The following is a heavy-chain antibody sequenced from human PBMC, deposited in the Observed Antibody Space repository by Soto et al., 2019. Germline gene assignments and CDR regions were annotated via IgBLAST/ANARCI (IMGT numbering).Heavy chain of an antibody. Sequence: PGGSLRLSCEASGFTLSTFAMHWVRQAPGKGLEWVATTSYDGLNTFYGESVRGRFSISRDTSQNTLLLQMNSLKTEDTAVYYCAKSSSGLRDYFDSWGRGTLVTVSS. V-gene: IGHV3-30-3*02. D-gene: IGHD3-10*01. CDR3: AKSSSGLRDYFDS. CDR2: TSYDGLNT. J-gene: IGHJ4*02. CDR1: GFTLSTFA.